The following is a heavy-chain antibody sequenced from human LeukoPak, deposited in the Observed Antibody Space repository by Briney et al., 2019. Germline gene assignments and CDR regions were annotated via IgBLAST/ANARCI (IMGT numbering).Heavy chain of an antibody. CDR1: GFTFSSYS. CDR3: ARRKGRGLYSIAARPDDLDI. CDR2: ISSSSSTI. Sequence: GGSLRLSCAASGFTFSSYSMNWVRQAPGKGLEWVSYISSSSSTIYYADSVKGRFTISRDNAKNSLYLQMNSLRAEDTAVYYCARRKGRGLYSIAARPDDLDIWGQGTMVTVSS. V-gene: IGHV3-48*01. J-gene: IGHJ3*02. D-gene: IGHD6-6*01.